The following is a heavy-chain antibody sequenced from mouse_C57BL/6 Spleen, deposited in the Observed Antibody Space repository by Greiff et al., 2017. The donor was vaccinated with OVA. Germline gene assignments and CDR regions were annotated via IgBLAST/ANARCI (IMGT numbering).Heavy chain of an antibody. Sequence: QVQLQQPGAELVMPGASVKLSCKASGYTFTSYWMHWVKQRPGQGLEWIGEIDPSDSYTNYNQKFKGKATLTVDKSSSTAYMQLSSLTSEDSAVYYCARGTGTWEGYAMDYWGQGTSVTVSS. D-gene: IGHD4-1*01. J-gene: IGHJ4*01. CDR1: GYTFTSYW. CDR2: IDPSDSYT. CDR3: ARGTGTWEGYAMDY. V-gene: IGHV1-69*01.